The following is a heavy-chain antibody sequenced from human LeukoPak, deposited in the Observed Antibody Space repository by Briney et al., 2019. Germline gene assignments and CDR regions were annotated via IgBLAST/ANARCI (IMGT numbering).Heavy chain of an antibody. CDR1: GGSISSGGYY. Sequence: SETLSLTCTVSGGSISSGGYYWSWIRQHPGKGLEWIGYIYYSGSTYYNPSLKSRVTISVDTSKNQFSLKLSSVTAADTAVYYCARVGRGAIKYDYWGQGTLVTVSS. J-gene: IGHJ4*02. D-gene: IGHD2-2*02. CDR3: ARVGRGAIKYDY. V-gene: IGHV4-31*03. CDR2: IYYSGST.